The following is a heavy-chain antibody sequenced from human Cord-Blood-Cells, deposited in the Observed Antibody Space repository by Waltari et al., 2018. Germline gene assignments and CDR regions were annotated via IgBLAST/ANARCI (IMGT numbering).Heavy chain of an antibody. Sequence: VRQAPGKGLEWVAVIWYDGSNKYYADSVKGRFTISRDNSKNTLYLQMNSLRAEDTAVYYCAREGGTIRGFDPWGQGTLVTVSS. V-gene: IGHV3-33*01. D-gene: IGHD1-26*01. J-gene: IGHJ5*02. CDR2: IWYDGSNK. CDR3: AREGGTIRGFDP.